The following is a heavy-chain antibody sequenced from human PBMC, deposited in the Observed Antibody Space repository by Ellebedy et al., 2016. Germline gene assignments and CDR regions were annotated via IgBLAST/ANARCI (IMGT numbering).Heavy chain of an antibody. Sequence: GGSLRLSCAASGFTFDDYAMHWVRQAPGKGLEWVSGISWNSRYIGYADSVKGRFTISRDNAKNSLYLQMNSLRAEDTALYYCAKGDYHGSGSYCDYWGQGTLVTVSS. CDR1: GFTFDDYA. V-gene: IGHV3-9*01. J-gene: IGHJ4*02. D-gene: IGHD3-10*01. CDR3: AKGDYHGSGSYCDY. CDR2: ISWNSRYI.